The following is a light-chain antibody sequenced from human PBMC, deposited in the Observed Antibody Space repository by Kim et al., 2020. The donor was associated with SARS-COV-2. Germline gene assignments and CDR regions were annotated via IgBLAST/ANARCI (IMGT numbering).Light chain of an antibody. Sequence: QTATLTCTGNSNNVGNQGAAWLQQHKGHPPKVLFYRNNKRPSGISERLSASRSGNTASLTITGLQPEDEADYYCSAWDRSLRGWVFGGGTQLTVL. V-gene: IGLV10-54*01. J-gene: IGLJ3*02. CDR1: SNNVGNQG. CDR3: SAWDRSLRGWV. CDR2: RNN.